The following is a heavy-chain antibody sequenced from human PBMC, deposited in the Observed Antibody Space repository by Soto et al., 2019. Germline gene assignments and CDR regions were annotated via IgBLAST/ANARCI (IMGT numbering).Heavy chain of an antibody. J-gene: IGHJ4*02. CDR2: ISYDGSNK. CDR1: GFTFSSYG. V-gene: IGHV3-30*18. Sequence: ESGGGVVQPGRSLRLSCAASGFTFSSYGVHWVRQAPGKGLEWVAVISYDGSNKYYADSVKGRFTISRDNSKNTLYLQMNSLRAEDTAVYYCAKLSSIGMAYDSSGYWSNYFDYWGQGTLVTVSS. CDR3: AKLSSIGMAYDSSGYWSNYFDY. D-gene: IGHD3-22*01.